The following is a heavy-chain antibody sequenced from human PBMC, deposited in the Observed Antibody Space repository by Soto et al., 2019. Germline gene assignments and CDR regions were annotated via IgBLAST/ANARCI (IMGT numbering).Heavy chain of an antibody. CDR2: IFHRGST. J-gene: IGHJ6*01. CDR3: ATSASFCGGIYYGVD. CDR1: GGSISSSDFY. Sequence: PSVTLSLTCTVSGGSISSSDFYWAWIRQPPGKGPEWIGNIFHRGSTYYNPSLKSRATISVDTSRNQFSLRLSSGTTADTAMYYCATSASFCGGIYYGVD. V-gene: IGHV4-39*01. D-gene: IGHD3-16*01.